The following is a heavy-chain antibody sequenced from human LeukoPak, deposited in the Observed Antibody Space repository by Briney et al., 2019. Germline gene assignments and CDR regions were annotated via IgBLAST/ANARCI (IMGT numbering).Heavy chain of an antibody. CDR1: GFTVSSNY. CDR3: ARDLLFYDIGYMDV. V-gene: IGHV3-53*01. D-gene: IGHD3-9*01. J-gene: IGHJ6*03. Sequence: NPGGSLRLSCAASGFTVSSNYMSWVRQAPGKGLEWVSVIYSGGSTYYADSVKGRFTISRDNSKNTLYLQMNSLRAEDTAVYYCARDLLFYDIGYMDVWGKGTTVTVSS. CDR2: IYSGGST.